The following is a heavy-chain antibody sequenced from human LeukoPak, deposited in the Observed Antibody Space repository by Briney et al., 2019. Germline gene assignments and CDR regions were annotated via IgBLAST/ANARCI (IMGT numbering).Heavy chain of an antibody. CDR3: AAAQGRIRNLDY. CDR2: ISYDGSNK. J-gene: IGHJ4*02. CDR1: GFTFSSYA. Sequence: PGGSLRLSCAASGFTFSSYAMHWVRQAPGKGLEWVAVISYDGSNKYYADSVKGRFTISRDNSKNTLYLQMNSLRAEDTAVYYCAAAQGRIRNLDYWGQGTLVTVSS. D-gene: IGHD2-21*01. V-gene: IGHV3-30-3*01.